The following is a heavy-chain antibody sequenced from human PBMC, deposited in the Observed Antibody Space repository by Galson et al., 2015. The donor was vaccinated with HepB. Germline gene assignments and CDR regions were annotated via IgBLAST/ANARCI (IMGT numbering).Heavy chain of an antibody. D-gene: IGHD6-19*01. CDR3: ARGRSGWYYYFDS. V-gene: IGHV4-59*01. CDR1: GGSISGSY. CDR2: VHSSGGT. J-gene: IGHJ4*02. Sequence: ETLSLTCTVSGGSISGSYWSWIRQPPGKGLEWLGYVHSSGGTDYNPSLESRATLSVDTSQNQFSLELSSVTAADAAVYFCARGRSGWYYYFDSWGQGTLVTVSS.